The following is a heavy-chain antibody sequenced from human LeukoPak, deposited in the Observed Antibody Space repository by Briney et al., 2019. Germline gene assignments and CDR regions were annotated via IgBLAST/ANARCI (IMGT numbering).Heavy chain of an antibody. CDR1: GFSLSTSGMC. D-gene: IGHD6-13*01. J-gene: IGHJ4*02. V-gene: IGHV2-70*11. CDR3: ARIRRSSSWYYFDY. Sequence: SGPTLVNPTQTLTLTCTFSGFSLSTSGMCVSWIRQPPGKALEWLARIDWDDDKYYSTSLKTRLTISKDTSKNQVVLTMTNMDPVDTATYYCARIRRSSSWYYFDYWGQGTLVTVYS. CDR2: IDWDDDK.